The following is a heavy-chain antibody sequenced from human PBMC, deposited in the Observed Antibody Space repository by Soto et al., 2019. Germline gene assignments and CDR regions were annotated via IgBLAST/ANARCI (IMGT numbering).Heavy chain of an antibody. V-gene: IGHV4-31*03. CDR1: GGSISSGGYY. CDR3: ARGSNCYDTRD. D-gene: IGHD3-22*01. CDR2: IYYSGST. J-gene: IGHJ4*02. Sequence: QVQLQESGPGLVKPSQTLSLTCTVSGGSISSGGYYWTRIRQHPGKGREWIGYIYYSGSTYYNPSLKSRVTISVDTSKDQFSLKLRSVTAADTAVYYCARGSNCYDTRDWGQGTLVTVSS.